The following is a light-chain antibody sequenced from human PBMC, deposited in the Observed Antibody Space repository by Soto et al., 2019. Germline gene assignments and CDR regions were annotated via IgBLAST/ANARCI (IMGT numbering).Light chain of an antibody. CDR3: QKYDSVPFT. CDR1: QGIRNY. J-gene: IGKJ3*01. CDR2: AAS. Sequence: DIQMTQSPSSLSASVGDRVTITCRASQGIRNYLAWYQQKPGKVPSLLIYAASTLQSGVPSRFSGSGSGTDFTLTISSLQPEDVATYYCQKYDSVPFTFGPGTKVGFK. V-gene: IGKV1-27*01.